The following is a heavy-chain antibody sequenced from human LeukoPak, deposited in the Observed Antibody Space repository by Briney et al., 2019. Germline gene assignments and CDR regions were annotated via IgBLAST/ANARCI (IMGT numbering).Heavy chain of an antibody. CDR2: ISYDGSNK. CDR1: GFTFSSYG. D-gene: IGHD5-18*01. V-gene: IGHV3-30*18. Sequence: GGSLRLSCAASGFTFSSYGMHWVRQAPGKGLEWVAVISYDGSNKYYADSVKGRFTISRDNSKNTLYLQMNSLRAEDTAVYYCAKDLVLSRQLWLGYAFDIWGQGTTVTVSS. CDR3: AKDLVLSRQLWLGYAFDI. J-gene: IGHJ3*02.